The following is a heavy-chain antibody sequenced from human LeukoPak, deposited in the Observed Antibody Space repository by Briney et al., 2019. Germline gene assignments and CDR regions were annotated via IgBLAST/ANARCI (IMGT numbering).Heavy chain of an antibody. CDR1: GFTFSSYS. Sequence: SGGSLRLSCAASGFTFSSYSMNWVRQAPGKGLEWVSSISSSSSYIYYADSVKGRLTISRDNAKNSLYLQMNSLRAEDTAVYYCATSMVRGDPYYYYGMDVWGQGTTVTVSS. CDR2: ISSSSSYI. J-gene: IGHJ6*02. D-gene: IGHD3-10*01. CDR3: ATSMVRGDPYYYYGMDV. V-gene: IGHV3-21*01.